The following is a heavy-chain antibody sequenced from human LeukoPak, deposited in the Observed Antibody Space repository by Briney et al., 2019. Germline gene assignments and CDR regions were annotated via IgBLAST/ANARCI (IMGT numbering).Heavy chain of an antibody. V-gene: IGHV3-21*01. Sequence: GGSLRLSCAASGFTFSDHYMGWVRQAPGKGLEWVSSISSSSSYIYFVDSVKGRFTISRDNAKNSLYLQMNSLRAEDTAVYYCARGALGMSGRIVDAFDIWGQGTRVTVSS. D-gene: IGHD1-14*01. CDR2: ISSSSSYI. J-gene: IGHJ3*02. CDR3: ARGALGMSGRIVDAFDI. CDR1: GFTFSDHY.